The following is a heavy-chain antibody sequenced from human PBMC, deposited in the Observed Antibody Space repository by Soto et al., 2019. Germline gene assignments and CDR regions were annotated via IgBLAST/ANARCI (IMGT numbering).Heavy chain of an antibody. V-gene: IGHV1-18*01. D-gene: IGHD2-15*01. J-gene: IGHJ6*02. CDR1: GYTLTRYG. CDR2: ISAYNGNT. CDR3: AREWDCSGGSCYSNFYYYGMDV. Sequence: PVKVSCKASGYTLTRYGISWGRQAPGQGLEWMGWISAYNGNTNYAQKLQGRVTMTTDASTSTAYRELRSLRSDDTAVYYCAREWDCSGGSCYSNFYYYGMDVWGQGTTVTVSS.